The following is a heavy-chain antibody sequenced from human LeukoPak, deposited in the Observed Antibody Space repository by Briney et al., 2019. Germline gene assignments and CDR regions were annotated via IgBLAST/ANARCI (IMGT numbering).Heavy chain of an antibody. CDR3: ARHGTYYYASNEGNWYFDL. CDR1: DSSISSGYY. V-gene: IGHV4-38-2*02. Sequence: ASETLSLTCTVSDSSISSGYYWGWIRQPPGKELEWIGSIYHSGSTYYNPSLKSRVTISVDTSKNQFSLKLSSVTAADTAVFYCARHGTYYYASNEGNWYFDLWGRGTLVTVSS. J-gene: IGHJ2*01. CDR2: IYHSGST. D-gene: IGHD3-22*01.